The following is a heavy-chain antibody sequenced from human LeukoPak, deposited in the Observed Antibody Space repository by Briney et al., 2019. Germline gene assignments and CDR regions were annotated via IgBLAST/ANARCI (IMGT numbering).Heavy chain of an antibody. V-gene: IGHV1-3*01. CDR2: INAGNGNT. Sequence: ASVKVSCKASGYTFTSYAMHWVRQAPGQRLEWMGWINAGNGNTKYSQKFQGRVTITRDTSASTAYMELSSLRSEDTAVYYCARVHDLYYDFWSGYYIAAGFDYWGQGTPVTVSS. CDR3: ARVHDLYYDFWSGYYIAAGFDY. J-gene: IGHJ4*02. D-gene: IGHD3-3*01. CDR1: GYTFTSYA.